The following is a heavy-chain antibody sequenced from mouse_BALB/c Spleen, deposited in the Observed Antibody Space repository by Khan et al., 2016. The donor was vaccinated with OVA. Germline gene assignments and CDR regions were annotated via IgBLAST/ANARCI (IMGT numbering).Heavy chain of an antibody. V-gene: IGHV1S137*01. CDR3: ARPAYDGYYDY. Sequence: QVQLQQSGPELVRPRVSVKISCKGSGYTFTDYAMYWVKQSHAKSLEWIGLISTYSGNTNYNQKFKGKATMTVDKSSSTAYMELARLTSEDSAISYCARPAYDGYYDYWGQGTTLTVSS. CDR2: ISTYSGNT. D-gene: IGHD2-3*01. CDR1: GYTFTDYA. J-gene: IGHJ2*01.